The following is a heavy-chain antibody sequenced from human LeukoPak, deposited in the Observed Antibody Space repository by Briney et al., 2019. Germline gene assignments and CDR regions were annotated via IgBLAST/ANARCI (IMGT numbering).Heavy chain of an antibody. V-gene: IGHV1-18*01. CDR1: GYTLTSYG. Sequence: ASVKVSCKASGYTLTSYGISWVRQAPGQGLGWMGWISAYNGNTNYAQKLQGRVTMTTDTSTSTAYMELRSLRSDDTAVYYCVCGNLLDFDYWGQGTLVTVSS. J-gene: IGHJ4*02. CDR2: ISAYNGNT. D-gene: IGHD4-23*01. CDR3: VCGNLLDFDY.